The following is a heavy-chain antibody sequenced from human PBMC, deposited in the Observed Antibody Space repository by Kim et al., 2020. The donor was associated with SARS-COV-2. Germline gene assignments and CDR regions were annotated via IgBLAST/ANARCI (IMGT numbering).Heavy chain of an antibody. CDR3: ARCYGSGSYYNY. Sequence: SETLSLTCAVYGGSFSGNYWSWIRQPPGKGLEWIGEINRGGDTSYNPSLKGRLTISVDTSKSQFSLKLSSVTAADTAVYYCARCYGSGSYYNYWGQGTLV. J-gene: IGHJ4*02. CDR1: GGSFSGNY. D-gene: IGHD3-10*01. V-gene: IGHV4-34*01. CDR2: INRGGDT.